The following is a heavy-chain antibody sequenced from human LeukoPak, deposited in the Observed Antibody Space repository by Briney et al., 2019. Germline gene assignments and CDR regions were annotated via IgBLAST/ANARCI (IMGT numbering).Heavy chain of an antibody. Sequence: SETLSLTCAVYGGSFSGYYWSWIRQPPGKGLEWIGEINHSGSTNYNPSLKSRVTISVDTSKNQFSLKVSSVTAADTAVYYCAGGTYSGYDFDYWGQGTLVTVSS. J-gene: IGHJ4*02. CDR1: GGSFSGYY. D-gene: IGHD5-12*01. CDR2: INHSGST. CDR3: AGGTYSGYDFDY. V-gene: IGHV4-34*01.